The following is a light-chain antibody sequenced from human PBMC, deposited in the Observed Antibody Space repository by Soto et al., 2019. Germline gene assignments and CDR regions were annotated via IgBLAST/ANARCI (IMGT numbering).Light chain of an antibody. CDR3: MQATHWPLS. CDR2: KVS. Sequence: DVVMTQSPLPLLVTLGQPASISCRSSQSLLYSDGNTYLNWFHQRPGQTPRRLTYKVSNRDSGVTDRFSGSGSGNDFTLKISRVEAADVGVYYCMQATHWPLSFGGGTKVEIK. J-gene: IGKJ4*01. V-gene: IGKV2-30*01. CDR1: QSLLYSDGNTY.